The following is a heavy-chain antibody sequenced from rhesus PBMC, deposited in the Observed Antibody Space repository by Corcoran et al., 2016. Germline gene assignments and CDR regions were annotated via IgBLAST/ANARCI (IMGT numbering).Heavy chain of an antibody. CDR3: ARDGVADSGYSYYFDY. CDR2: ITYCGST. D-gene: IGHD3-28*01. CDR1: GYSISGYY. Sequence: QVQLQESGPGLVKPSETLSLTCAVSGYSISGYYWSWIRQAPGEGLEWIGYITYCGSTSYNPSLKSRVTISRDTSKNQFSLKLSSVTAADTAVYYCARDGVADSGYSYYFDYWGQGVLVTVSS. J-gene: IGHJ4*01. V-gene: IGHV4-122*02.